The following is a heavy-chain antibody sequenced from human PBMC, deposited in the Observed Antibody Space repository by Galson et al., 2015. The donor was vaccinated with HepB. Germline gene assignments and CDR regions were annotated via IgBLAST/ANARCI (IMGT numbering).Heavy chain of an antibody. Sequence: SLRLSCAASGFTFSSYSMNWVRQAPGKGLEWVSYISSSSSTIYYADSAKGRFTISRDNAKNSLYLQMNSLRAEDTAVYYCARDWLGYDYVWGSPYWGQGTLVTVSS. CDR3: ARDWLGYDYVWGSPY. J-gene: IGHJ4*02. D-gene: IGHD3-16*01. CDR1: GFTFSSYS. CDR2: ISSSSSTI. V-gene: IGHV3-48*04.